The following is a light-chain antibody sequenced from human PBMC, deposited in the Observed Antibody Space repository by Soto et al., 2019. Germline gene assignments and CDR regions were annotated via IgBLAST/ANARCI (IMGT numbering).Light chain of an antibody. CDR2: KAS. J-gene: IGKJ1*01. CDR1: QSISIW. CDR3: QNYHSSLWT. V-gene: IGKV1-5*03. Sequence: DIQMTQSPSTLSASVGDRVTITCRASQSISIWLAWYQQKPGKAPKLLIYKASSLESGVPSRFSGIGSGTAFTHTISILQPDDFATYSFQNYHSSLWTFGQGTKVDSK.